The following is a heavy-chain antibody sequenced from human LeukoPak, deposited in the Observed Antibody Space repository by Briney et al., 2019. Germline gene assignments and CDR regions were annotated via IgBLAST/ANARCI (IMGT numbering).Heavy chain of an antibody. V-gene: IGHV5-51*01. CDR3: ARTTTYSSGWYGAY. CDR2: IYGGDSET. CDR1: GSIYSDYW. D-gene: IGHD6-19*01. Sequence: GASLQISGKCSGSIYSDYWIGWVRQLPGKGLEWMGIIYGGDSETRYSPSLQGQVTISADKSINTAYLQWSSLKASDTAMYYCARTTTYSSGWYGAYGGQGPLVTVSS. J-gene: IGHJ4*02.